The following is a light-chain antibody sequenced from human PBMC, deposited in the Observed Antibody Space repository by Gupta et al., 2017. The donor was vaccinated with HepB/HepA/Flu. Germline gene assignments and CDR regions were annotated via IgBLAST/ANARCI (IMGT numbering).Light chain of an antibody. Sequence: DILLTQSPGTLSLSQGERATLSCRASQSVANSYVAWYQQRPGQAPRLLIYGGSTRATDIPDRFSGSGSGTDFTLAINRLEPEDFAVYFCQHYGTGAFGQGTKVDI. CDR2: GGS. V-gene: IGKV3-20*01. CDR3: QHYGTGA. CDR1: QSVANSY. J-gene: IGKJ1*01.